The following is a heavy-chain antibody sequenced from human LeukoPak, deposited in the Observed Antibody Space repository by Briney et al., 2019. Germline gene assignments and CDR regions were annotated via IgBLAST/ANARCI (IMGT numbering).Heavy chain of an antibody. J-gene: IGHJ6*03. Sequence: PSETLSLTCTVSGGSISSSSYYWGWIRQPPGKGLEWIGSIYYSGCTYYNPSLKSRVTISVDTSKNQFSLKLSSVTAADTAVYYCARYRYCSSTSCYAPYYYYYMDVWGKGTTVTVSS. CDR2: IYYSGCT. CDR1: GGSISSSSYY. V-gene: IGHV4-39*01. D-gene: IGHD2-2*01. CDR3: ARYRYCSSTSCYAPYYYYYMDV.